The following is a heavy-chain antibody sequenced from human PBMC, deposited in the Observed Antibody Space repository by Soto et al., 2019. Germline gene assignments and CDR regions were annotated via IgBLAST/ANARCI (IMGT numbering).Heavy chain of an antibody. D-gene: IGHD7-27*01. CDR3: ARDGYLGNGMDV. J-gene: IGHJ6*02. CDR1: GGTFSSYA. CDR2: IIPIFGTA. Sequence: ALVKVSCKASGGTFSSYAISWVRQAPGQGLEWMGGIIPIFGTANYAQKFQGRVTITADESTSTAYMELSSLRSEDTAVYYCARDGYLGNGMDVWGQGTTVTVSS. V-gene: IGHV1-69*13.